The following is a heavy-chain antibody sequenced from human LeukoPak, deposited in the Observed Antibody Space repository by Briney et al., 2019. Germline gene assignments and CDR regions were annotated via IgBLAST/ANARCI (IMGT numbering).Heavy chain of an antibody. Sequence: GGSLRLSCAASGFTFSNYWMSWVRQAPGKGLEWVSNINQDRTGKYYVDSVKGRFTISRDNAKKSLYLQMNSLRAEDTAVYYCARAEYSSSWLLEDWGQGTPVTVSS. J-gene: IGHJ4*02. CDR1: GFTFSNYW. CDR2: INQDRTGK. CDR3: ARAEYSSSWLLED. D-gene: IGHD6-13*01. V-gene: IGHV3-7*01.